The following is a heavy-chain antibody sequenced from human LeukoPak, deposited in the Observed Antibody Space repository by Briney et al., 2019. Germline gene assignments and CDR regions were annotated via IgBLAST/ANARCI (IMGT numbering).Heavy chain of an antibody. CDR3: ARSRVAGKGVKYFDY. J-gene: IGHJ4*02. CDR1: GDSISSGGYY. CDR2: IYYGGST. Sequence: SETLSLTCTVSGDSISSGGYYWGWLRQHPGKGLEWIGYIYYGGSTYYNPSLKSRVTISVDTSKNQFSLKLSSVTAADTAVYYCARSRVAGKGVKYFDYWGQGTLVTVSS. V-gene: IGHV4-31*03. D-gene: IGHD6-19*01.